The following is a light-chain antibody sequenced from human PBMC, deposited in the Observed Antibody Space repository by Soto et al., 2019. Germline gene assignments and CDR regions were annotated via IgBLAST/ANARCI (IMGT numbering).Light chain of an antibody. CDR3: QQYNNWPWT. J-gene: IGKJ1*01. Sequence: EIVMTQSPATLSVSPGERATLSCRASQSVSSNFAWYQQKPGQAPRLLIYGASTRATGIPARFSGSRSGTEFTLTISSLQSEDFAVYYCQQYNNWPWTFGQGTKVEIK. CDR2: GAS. CDR1: QSVSSN. V-gene: IGKV3-15*01.